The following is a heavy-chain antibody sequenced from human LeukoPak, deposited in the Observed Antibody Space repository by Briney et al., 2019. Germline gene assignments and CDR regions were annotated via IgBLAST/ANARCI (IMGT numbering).Heavy chain of an antibody. D-gene: IGHD4-23*01. V-gene: IGHV4-59*08. CDR2: MFYGGTT. J-gene: IGHJ2*01. Sequence: ETLSLTCTVSGGSISSNYWSWIRQSPGGGLEWIGYMFYGGTTNPNPSLKGRVTMSMVTSKDQFSLSLSSVTAADTAVYFCVRHWVHDFGGSDWYFDLWGRGTLVTVSS. CDR3: VRHWVHDFGGSDWYFDL. CDR1: GGSISSNY.